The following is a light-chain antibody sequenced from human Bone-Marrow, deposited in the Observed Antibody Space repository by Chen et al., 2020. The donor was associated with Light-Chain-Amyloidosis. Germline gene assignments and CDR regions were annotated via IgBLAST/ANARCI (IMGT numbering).Light chain of an antibody. CDR2: GTM. V-gene: IGLV1-40*01. CDR3: QSYDNSLSGWV. Sequence: QSVLPQPPSVSGAPGPRVTIPCTGRSSNIGAPYDVLWYQQLPGAAPKLLISGTMNRPSRVPDRFSGSKSGTSASLASTGLQAEEEADYYCQSYDNSLSGWVFGGGTKLTVL. J-gene: IGLJ3*02. CDR1: SSNIGAPYD.